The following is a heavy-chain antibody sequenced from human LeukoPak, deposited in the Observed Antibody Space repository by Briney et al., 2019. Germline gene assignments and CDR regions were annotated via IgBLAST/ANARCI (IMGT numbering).Heavy chain of an antibody. CDR1: GYTFTSYG. Sequence: ASVKVSCKASGYTFTSYGISWVRQAPGQGLEWMGWISAYNGNTNYAQKLQGRVTMTTDTSTSTAYMELRSLRSDDTAVYYCAKNVWFGESSDAFDIWGQGTMLTVSS. CDR2: ISAYNGNT. V-gene: IGHV1-18*01. CDR3: AKNVWFGESSDAFDI. D-gene: IGHD3-10*01. J-gene: IGHJ3*02.